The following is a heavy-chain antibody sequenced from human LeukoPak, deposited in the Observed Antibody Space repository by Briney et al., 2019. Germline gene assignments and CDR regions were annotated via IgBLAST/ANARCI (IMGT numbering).Heavy chain of an antibody. J-gene: IGHJ5*02. CDR2: IIPILGIA. Sequence: VASVKVSCKASGGTFSSYAISWVRQAPGQGLEWMGRIIPILGIANYAQKFQGRVTITADKSTSTAYMELSSLRSEDTAVYYCATYYYDSSGHPWWFDPWGQGTLVTV. CDR1: GGTFSSYA. CDR3: ATYYYDSSGHPWWFDP. V-gene: IGHV1-69*04. D-gene: IGHD3-22*01.